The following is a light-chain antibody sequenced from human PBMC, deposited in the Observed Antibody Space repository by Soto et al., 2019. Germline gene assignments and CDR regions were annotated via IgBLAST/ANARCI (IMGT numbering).Light chain of an antibody. CDR3: CSYAGSRRDV. J-gene: IGLJ1*01. Sequence: QSALTQPASVSGSPGQSITISCTGTSSDVGSYNLASWYQQHPGKAPKLMIYEGSKRPSGVSNRFSGSKSGNTASLTISGLQAEDEADYYCCSYAGSRRDVFGTGTKVTVL. V-gene: IGLV2-23*01. CDR1: SSDVGSYNL. CDR2: EGS.